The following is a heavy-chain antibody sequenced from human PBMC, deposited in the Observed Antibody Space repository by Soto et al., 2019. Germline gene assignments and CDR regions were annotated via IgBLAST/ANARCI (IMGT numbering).Heavy chain of an antibody. V-gene: IGHV3-21*01. CDR2: ISASSNSM. CDR3: VRGPTIKRGVTGIKVHYEYYGMDL. CDR1: GFTFKTYS. J-gene: IGHJ6*02. Sequence: EGSLRLSCSASGFTFKTYSMIWVRQAPGKGLEWVSSISASSNSMYYADSVKGRVTISRDNTRNSLFLQMNSLRGEDTAVYYCVRGPTIKRGVTGIKVHYEYYGMDLWGQGTTVTVSS. D-gene: IGHD1-1*01.